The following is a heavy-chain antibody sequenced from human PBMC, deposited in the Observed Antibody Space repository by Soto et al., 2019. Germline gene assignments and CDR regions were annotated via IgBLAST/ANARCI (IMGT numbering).Heavy chain of an antibody. V-gene: IGHV1-8*01. Sequence: QVQLVQSGAEVKKPGASVTVSCKASGYTFTSYDINWVRQATGQGLEWMGWMNPNSGNTGYAQKFQGRVTMTRNTSISTAYMELSSLRSEDTAVYYCASVRGYSGYDPFDYWGQGTLVTVSS. CDR3: ASVRGYSGYDPFDY. D-gene: IGHD5-12*01. CDR1: GYTFTSYD. J-gene: IGHJ4*02. CDR2: MNPNSGNT.